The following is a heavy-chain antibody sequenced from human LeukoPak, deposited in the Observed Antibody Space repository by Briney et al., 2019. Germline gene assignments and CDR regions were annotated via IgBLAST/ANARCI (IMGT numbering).Heavy chain of an antibody. J-gene: IGHJ4*02. CDR3: ARDTSVTYYDFWSGYYDY. D-gene: IGHD3-3*01. CDR2: ISAYNGST. Sequence: ASVKVSCKASGYTFTSYGISWVRQAPGQGLEWMGWISAYNGSTNYAQKLQGRVTMTTDTSTSTAYMELRSLRSDDTAVYYCARDTSVTYYDFWSGYYDYWGQGTLVTVSS. CDR1: GYTFTSYG. V-gene: IGHV1-18*01.